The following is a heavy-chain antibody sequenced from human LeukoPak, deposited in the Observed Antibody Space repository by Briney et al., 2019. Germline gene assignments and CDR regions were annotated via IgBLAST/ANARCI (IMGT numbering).Heavy chain of an antibody. CDR1: GFTFSSYP. V-gene: IGHV3-21*01. J-gene: IGHJ4*02. CDR3: ARKNGLDY. Sequence: GGSLRLSCAASGFTFSSYPLNWVRQAPGKGLEWVSSIGTSGRYIYYADSVKGRFTISRDNAKNSLYLQMNSLRAEDTAVYYCARKNGLDYWGQGTLVTVSS. CDR2: IGTSGRYI.